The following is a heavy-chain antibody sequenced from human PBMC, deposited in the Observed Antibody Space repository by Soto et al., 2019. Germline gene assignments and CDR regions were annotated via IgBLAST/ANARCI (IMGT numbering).Heavy chain of an antibody. CDR1: GGSFSRGYW. D-gene: IGHD6-13*01. J-gene: IGHJ4*02. CDR2: IYDSGTT. CDR3: ARGGGLNTRWYEGGFDS. Sequence: SETLSLTCGVSGGSFSRGYWWSWVRQPPGKGLEWIGEIYDSGTTNYSPSLKSRVTISVDKSKSQFSLRLTSVSAADTALYYCARGGGLNTRWYEGGFDSWGQGTLVTVSS. V-gene: IGHV4-4*02.